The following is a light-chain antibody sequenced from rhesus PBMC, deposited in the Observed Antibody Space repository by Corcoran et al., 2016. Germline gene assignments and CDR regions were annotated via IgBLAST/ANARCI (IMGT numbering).Light chain of an antibody. Sequence: DIQMTQSPSSLSASVGDRVTITCRASQGITNDLAWYKQKPGDTPKLLIYAASNLQSGLPSRFSGSGSGTDFTLTISSLQSEDFATYYCQPYYSTPPTFGQGTKVEIK. V-gene: IGKV1-33*02. CDR3: QPYYSTPPT. CDR2: AAS. CDR1: QGITND. J-gene: IGKJ1*01.